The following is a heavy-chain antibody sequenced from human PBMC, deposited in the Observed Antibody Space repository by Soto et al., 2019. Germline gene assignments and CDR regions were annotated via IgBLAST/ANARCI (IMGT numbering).Heavy chain of an antibody. J-gene: IGHJ4*02. CDR2: IIPILGIA. V-gene: IGHV1-69*02. D-gene: IGHD4-17*01. CDR3: ARSRPTYGDYDYYFDY. Sequence: GASVKVSCKAPGGTFSSYTISWVRQAPGQGLEWMGRIIPILGIANYAQKFQGRVTITADKPTSTAYMELSSLRSEDTAVYYCARSRPTYGDYDYYFDYWGQGTLVTVSS. CDR1: GGTFSSYT.